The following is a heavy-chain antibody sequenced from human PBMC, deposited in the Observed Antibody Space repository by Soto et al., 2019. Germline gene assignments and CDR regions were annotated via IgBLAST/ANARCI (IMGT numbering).Heavy chain of an antibody. J-gene: IGHJ6*02. CDR2: SIPIFGTA. Sequence: QVQLVQSGAEVKKPASSVKVSCKASGGTFNNYPITWVRQAPGEGLEWMGGSIPIFGTANYAQNFQGRVTISVDESTSTAYMELSSLRSEDTAVYYCARGRGYSGDDHYYYFDMDVWGQGTTVTVCS. CDR1: GGTFNNYP. CDR3: ARGRGYSGDDHYYYFDMDV. D-gene: IGHD5-12*01. V-gene: IGHV1-69*01.